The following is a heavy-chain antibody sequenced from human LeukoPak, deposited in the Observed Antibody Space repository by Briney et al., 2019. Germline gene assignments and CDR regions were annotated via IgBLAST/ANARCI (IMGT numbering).Heavy chain of an antibody. V-gene: IGHV5-51*01. CDR1: GYSFSNYW. J-gene: IGHJ3*01. Sequence: GESLKISRKGSGYSFSNYWIGWVRQMPGKGLEWMGIIYPGDSETRYRPSFQGQVTISVDKSISTAYLQWSSLKASDTAMYYCARPGWSDGGVWGQGTMVTVSS. D-gene: IGHD1-1*01. CDR3: ARPGWSDGGV. CDR2: IYPGDSET.